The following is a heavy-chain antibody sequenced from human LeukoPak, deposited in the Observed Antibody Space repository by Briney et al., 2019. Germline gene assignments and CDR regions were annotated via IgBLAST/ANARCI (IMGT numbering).Heavy chain of an antibody. J-gene: IGHJ5*02. D-gene: IGHD2-15*01. CDR3: AREGPGYCSGGSCYSFQWFDP. CDR1: GYTFTSYG. V-gene: IGHV1-18*01. CDR2: ISAYNGNT. Sequence: GASVEVSCKASGYTFTSYGISWVRQAPGQGLEWMGWISAYNGNTNYAQKLQGRVTMTTDTSTSTAYMELRSLRSDDTAVYYCAREGPGYCSGGSCYSFQWFDPWGQGTLVTVSS.